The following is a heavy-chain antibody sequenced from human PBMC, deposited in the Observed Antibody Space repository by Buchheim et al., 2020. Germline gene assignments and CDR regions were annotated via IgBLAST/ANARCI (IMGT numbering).Heavy chain of an antibody. Sequence: QVQLQQWGAGLLKPSETLSLTCAVYGGSFNGYYWSWIRQPPGKGLEWIGEINHSGSTNYNPSLKSRVTISVDTSKNQFSLKLSSVTAADTAVYYCARGPVVADIVVVPAAIRFDYWGQGTL. D-gene: IGHD2-2*02. CDR1: GGSFNGYY. CDR3: ARGPVVADIVVVPAAIRFDY. V-gene: IGHV4-34*01. CDR2: INHSGST. J-gene: IGHJ4*02.